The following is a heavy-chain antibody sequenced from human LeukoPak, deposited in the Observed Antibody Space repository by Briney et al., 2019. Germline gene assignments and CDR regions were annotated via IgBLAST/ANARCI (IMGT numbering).Heavy chain of an antibody. J-gene: IGHJ6*02. D-gene: IGHD3-9*01. Sequence: GGSLRLSCAASGSTFSSYAMSWVRQAPGKGLEWVSAISGSGGSTYYADSVKGRFTISRDNSKNTLYLQMNSLRAEDTAVYYCAKVGEAGVRRYFDWLVAHYYYYGMDVWGQGTTVTVSS. V-gene: IGHV3-23*01. CDR2: ISGSGGST. CDR3: AKVGEAGVRRYFDWLVAHYYYYGMDV. CDR1: GSTFSSYA.